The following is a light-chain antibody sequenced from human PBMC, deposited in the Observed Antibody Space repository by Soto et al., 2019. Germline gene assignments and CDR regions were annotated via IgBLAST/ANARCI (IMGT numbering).Light chain of an antibody. CDR2: YAS. CDR1: QSISNY. J-gene: IGKJ1*01. V-gene: IGKV3-11*01. CDR3: QQRSNWPPWT. Sequence: EIVLTQSPATLSLSPGERATLSCRASQSISNYLAWFQQRPGQAPRLLIYYASNRATGIPARFSGSGSGTDFTLTISSLEPEDFAVYYCQQRSNWPPWTFGQGTRVEIK.